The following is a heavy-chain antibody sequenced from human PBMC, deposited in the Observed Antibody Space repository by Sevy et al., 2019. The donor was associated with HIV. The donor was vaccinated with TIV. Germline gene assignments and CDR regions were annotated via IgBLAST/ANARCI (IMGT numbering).Heavy chain of an antibody. CDR2: LSFGCGRI. CDR3: AREGGTKPHDY. V-gene: IGHV3-23*01. D-gene: IGHD2-8*01. Sequence: GGSLRLSCAASGFTFSKYSMSWVRQAPGKGLEWVSTLSFGCGRIKYADSVKGRFTISRDDSKNTLYLQMNSLRADDTAFYYCAREGGTKPHDYWGQGTLVTVSS. CDR1: GFTFSKYS. J-gene: IGHJ4*02.